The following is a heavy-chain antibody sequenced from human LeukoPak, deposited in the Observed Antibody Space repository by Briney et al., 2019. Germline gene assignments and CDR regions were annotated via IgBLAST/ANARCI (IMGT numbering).Heavy chain of an antibody. D-gene: IGHD2-21*02. V-gene: IGHV3-23*01. CDR2: ISGSGGST. Sequence: GGSLRLSCAASGFTFSSYAMSWVRQAPGKGLEWVSAISGSGGSTYYADSVKGRFTISRDNSKNTLYLQMNSLRAEDTAVYYCAKVVSVVVTAILDYWGQGTLVTVSS. J-gene: IGHJ4*02. CDR1: GFTFSSYA. CDR3: AKVVSVVVTAILDY.